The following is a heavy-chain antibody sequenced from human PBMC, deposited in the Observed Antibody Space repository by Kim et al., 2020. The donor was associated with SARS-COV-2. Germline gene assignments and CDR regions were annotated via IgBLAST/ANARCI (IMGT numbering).Heavy chain of an antibody. J-gene: IGHJ5*02. V-gene: IGHV3-30*07. Sequence: VKGRFTISRDNSKNTLYLQMNSLRDEDTAVYYCAREDPTRTAPLDFGFDPWGQGTLVTVSS. D-gene: IGHD2-2*03. CDR3: AREDPTRTAPLDFGFDP.